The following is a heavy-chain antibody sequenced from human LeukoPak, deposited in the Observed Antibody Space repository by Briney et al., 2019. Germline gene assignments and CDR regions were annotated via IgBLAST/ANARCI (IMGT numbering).Heavy chain of an antibody. V-gene: IGHV4-30-2*01. J-gene: IGHJ4*02. D-gene: IGHD5-18*01. CDR1: GVSISSGGYY. CDR2: IYHSGST. Sequence: SETLSLTCTVSGVSISSGGYYWSWLPQPPGKGLEWFVYIYHSGSTHHTPSLKSRVTISVDRSKYQFSLKPSSVTAADTAVYDCAKVRLEGWDTAPVRHFDYWGQGTLVTVSS. CDR3: AKVRLEGWDTAPVRHFDY.